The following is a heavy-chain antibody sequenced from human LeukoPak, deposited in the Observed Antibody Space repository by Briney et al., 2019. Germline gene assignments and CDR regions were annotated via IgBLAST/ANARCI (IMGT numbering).Heavy chain of an antibody. CDR1: GGSISSYY. V-gene: IGHV4-59*01. CDR3: ASTGYCSSTSCLRIEYFQH. D-gene: IGHD2-2*01. Sequence: PSETLSLTCTVSGGSISSYYWSWIRQPPGKGLEWIGYIYYSGSTNYNPSLKSRVTISVDTSKNQFSLKLSSVTAADTAVYYCASTGYCSSTSCLRIEYFQHWGQGTLVTVSS. CDR2: IYYSGST. J-gene: IGHJ1*01.